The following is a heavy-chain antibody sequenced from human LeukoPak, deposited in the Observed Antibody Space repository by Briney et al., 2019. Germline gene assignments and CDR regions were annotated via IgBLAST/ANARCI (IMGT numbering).Heavy chain of an antibody. V-gene: IGHV1-2*02. D-gene: IGHD3-22*01. CDR2: INPNSGGT. CDR1: GYTFTGYY. Sequence: ASVKVSCKASGYTFTGYYMHWVRQAPGQGLEWMGWINPNSGGTNYAQKFQGRVTITTDESTSTAYMELSSLRSEDTAVYYCARGDSSGYYPFDYWGQGTLVTVSS. J-gene: IGHJ4*02. CDR3: ARGDSSGYYPFDY.